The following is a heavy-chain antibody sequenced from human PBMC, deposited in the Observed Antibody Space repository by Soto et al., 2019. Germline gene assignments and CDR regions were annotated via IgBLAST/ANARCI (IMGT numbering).Heavy chain of an antibody. V-gene: IGHV4-4*07. CDR2: IYTAGII. J-gene: IGHJ4*02. CDR1: GDSISDYY. CDR3: ASGKSRNYFDF. Sequence: SETLSLTCSVSGDSISDYYWTWLRQAAGKAPEWIGRIYTAGIIIYNPALKSRVTVSLDTSINQFSLKLNSVTAADTAVYYCASGKSRNYFDFWGQGALVTVSS. D-gene: IGHD3-3*01.